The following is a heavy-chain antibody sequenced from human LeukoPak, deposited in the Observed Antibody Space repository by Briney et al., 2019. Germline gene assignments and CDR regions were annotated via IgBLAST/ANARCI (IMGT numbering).Heavy chain of an antibody. CDR3: ARAELLSLDY. CDR2: ISYDGSNK. V-gene: IGHV3-30*04. J-gene: IGHJ4*02. Sequence: PGGSLRLSCAASGFTFSSYAMHWVRQAPGKGLEWVAVISYDGSNKYYADSVKGRFTISRDNSKNTLYLQMNSLRAEDTAAYYCARAELLSLDYWGQGTLVTVSS. D-gene: IGHD2-21*02. CDR1: GFTFSSYA.